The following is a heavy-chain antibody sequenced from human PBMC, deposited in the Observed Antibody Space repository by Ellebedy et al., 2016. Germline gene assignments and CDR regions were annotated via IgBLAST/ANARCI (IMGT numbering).Heavy chain of an antibody. J-gene: IGHJ4*02. CDR1: GFTFSFYA. Sequence: GESLKIPCAASGFTFSFYAMSWVRQAPGKGLQWVPGISGSGGSTYYADSVKGRFTISRDNSKNTLYVQMNSLRAEDTAVYYCAKALTSGWPSGEDYWGQGTLVTVSS. CDR3: AKALTSGWPSGEDY. CDR2: ISGSGGST. V-gene: IGHV3-23*01. D-gene: IGHD6-19*01.